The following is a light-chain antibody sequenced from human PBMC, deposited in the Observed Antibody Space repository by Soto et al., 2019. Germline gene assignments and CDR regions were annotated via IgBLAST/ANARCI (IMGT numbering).Light chain of an antibody. V-gene: IGLV1-44*01. CDR3: AAWDDSLNGWV. CDR2: NNN. CDR1: SSNIGSNA. J-gene: IGLJ2*01. Sequence: QSVLTQPPSASGTPGQRVPISCSGSSSNIGSNAVNWFQQLPGTAPKLLIYNNNHRPSGVPDRFSGSKSGTSASLAISGLQSEDEADYYCAAWDDSLNGWVFGGGTKLTVL.